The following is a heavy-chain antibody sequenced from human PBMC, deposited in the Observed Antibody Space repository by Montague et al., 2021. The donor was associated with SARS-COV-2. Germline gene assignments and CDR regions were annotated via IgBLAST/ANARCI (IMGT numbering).Heavy chain of an antibody. CDR2: ISCDGSNK. J-gene: IGHJ4*02. Sequence: SLRLSCAASRFTFSSYGMHWVRQAPGKGLEWVAVISCDGSNKNYADSVKGRFTISRDKSKNTLYLQMNSLTAADTAVYFCVTWIRNHFDYWGQGTPVTVSS. CDR1: RFTFSSYG. V-gene: IGHV3-30*03. CDR3: VTWIRNHFDY. D-gene: IGHD2-2*03.